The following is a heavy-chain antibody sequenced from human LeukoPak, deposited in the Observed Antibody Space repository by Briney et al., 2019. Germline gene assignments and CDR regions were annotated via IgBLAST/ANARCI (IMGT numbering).Heavy chain of an antibody. CDR3: ARTLGMTGVGGWNYYFDY. V-gene: IGHV4-59*08. CDR1: GGSIRSDH. D-gene: IGHD6-19*01. CDR2: IYHSATT. J-gene: IGHJ4*02. Sequence: PSETLSLTCTVSGGSIRSDHWSWIRQPPGKGLERIGYIYHSATTNYNPSLESRVTLSLDTSKNQFSLRLTSVTAADTAIYYCARTLGMTGVGGWNYYFDYWGQGSLVTVSS.